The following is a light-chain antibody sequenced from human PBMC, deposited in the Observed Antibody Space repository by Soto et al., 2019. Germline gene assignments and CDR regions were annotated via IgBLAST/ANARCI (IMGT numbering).Light chain of an antibody. CDR2: EAS. CDR3: SLYTSENTYV. J-gene: IGLJ1*01. CDR1: STDFVSYNR. V-gene: IGLV2-18*01. Sequence: QSVLTQPPSVSGSPGQSVTISCTGTSTDFVSYNRVSWYQQPPGTAPKRIIYEASNRPSGVPDRFSGSKSGNTASLTISGLQAADEADYYCSLYTSENTYVFGTGTKV.